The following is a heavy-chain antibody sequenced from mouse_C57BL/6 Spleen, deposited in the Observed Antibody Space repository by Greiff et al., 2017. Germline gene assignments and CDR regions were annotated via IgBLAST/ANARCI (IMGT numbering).Heavy chain of an antibody. CDR2: ISNLAYSI. CDR1: GFTFSDYG. Sequence: EVQGVESGGGLVQPGGSLKLSCAASGFTFSDYGMAWVRQAPRTGPEWVAFISNLAYSIYYADTVTGRFTISRENAKNTLYLEMSSLRSEDTAMYYCARSDSSGYPWFAYWGQGTLVTVSA. J-gene: IGHJ3*01. V-gene: IGHV5-15*01. D-gene: IGHD3-2*02. CDR3: ARSDSSGYPWFAY.